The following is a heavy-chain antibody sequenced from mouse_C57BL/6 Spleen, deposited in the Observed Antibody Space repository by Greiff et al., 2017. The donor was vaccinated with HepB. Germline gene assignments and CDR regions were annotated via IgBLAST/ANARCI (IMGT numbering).Heavy chain of an antibody. CDR3: ARRGLRRYYYAMDD. J-gene: IGHJ4*01. Sequence: EVMLVESGGGLVQPGGSLKLSCAASGFTFSDYGMAWVRQAPRKGPEWVAFISNLAYSIYYADTVTGRFTISRENAKNTLYLEMSSLRSEDTAMYYCARRGLRRYYYAMDDWGQGTSVTVSS. V-gene: IGHV5-15*04. CDR1: GFTFSDYG. D-gene: IGHD2-4*01. CDR2: ISNLAYSI.